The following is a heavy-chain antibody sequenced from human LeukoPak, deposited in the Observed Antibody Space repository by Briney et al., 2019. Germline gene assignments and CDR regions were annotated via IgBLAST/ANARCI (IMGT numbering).Heavy chain of an antibody. J-gene: IGHJ6*02. CDR2: IYYNGGT. CDR3: AREVQYYDGSGYSPIYLYYGMDV. Sequence: SETLSLTCTVSGGSVSSGSHYWSWIRQPPGKGLEWIGYIYYNGGTNYNPSLKSRVTISVDTSKNQFSLKLSSVTAADAAVYFCAREVQYYDGSGYSPIYLYYGMDVWGQGTTVTVSS. V-gene: IGHV4-61*01. D-gene: IGHD3-22*01. CDR1: GGSVSSGSHY.